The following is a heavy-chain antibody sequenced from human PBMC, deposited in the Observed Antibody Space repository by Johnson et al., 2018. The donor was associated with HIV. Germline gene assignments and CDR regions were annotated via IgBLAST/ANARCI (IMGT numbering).Heavy chain of an antibody. D-gene: IGHD5-24*01. CDR2: INSDGSST. CDR3: AREGDGYNYDAFDI. Sequence: VQLVESGGGAVRPGGSLRLSCAASGFTFDDYGMGWVRHGPGKGLEWVSGINSDGSSTSYADSVKGRFTISRDNAKNTLYLQMNSLRAEDTAVYYCAREGDGYNYDAFDIWGQGTMVTVSS. V-gene: IGHV3-20*04. J-gene: IGHJ3*02. CDR1: GFTFDDYG.